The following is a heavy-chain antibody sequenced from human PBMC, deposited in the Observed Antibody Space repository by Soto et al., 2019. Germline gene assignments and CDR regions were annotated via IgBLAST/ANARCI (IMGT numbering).Heavy chain of an antibody. CDR1: GFTFSTFW. V-gene: IGHV3-74*01. CDR3: ARDFEY. CDR2: INSDGSST. J-gene: IGHJ4*02. Sequence: EVQLVESGGGLVQPGGSLRLSCEASGFTFSTFWMHWVRQAPGKGLVWDSRINSDGSSTNYADSVKGRVTISRDNAKNMLNLQMNSLRAEDTAVYYCARDFEYWGQGTLVTVSS.